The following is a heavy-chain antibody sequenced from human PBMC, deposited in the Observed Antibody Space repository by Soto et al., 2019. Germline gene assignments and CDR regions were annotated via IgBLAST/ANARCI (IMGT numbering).Heavy chain of an antibody. J-gene: IGHJ6*02. CDR2: IIPILGIA. CDR3: ARDRSTMVRGVIILHHHNTKITYGMDV. Sequence: QVQLVQSGAEVKKPGSSVKVSCKASGGTFSSYTISWVRQAPGQGLEWMGRIIPILGIANYAQKFQGRVTITADKSTSTAYMDXXSXRXXDTTVYYCARDRSTMVRGVIILHHHNTKITYGMDVWGQGTTVTVSS. D-gene: IGHD3-10*01. V-gene: IGHV1-69*08. CDR1: GGTFSSYT.